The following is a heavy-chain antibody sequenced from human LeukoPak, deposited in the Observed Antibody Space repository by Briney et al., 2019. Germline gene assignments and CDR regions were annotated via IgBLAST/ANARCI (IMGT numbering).Heavy chain of an antibody. CDR3: AKEGIAADCDY. D-gene: IGHD6-13*01. CDR2: ISYDGSNK. J-gene: IGHJ4*02. CDR1: GFTFSSYG. V-gene: IGHV3-30*18. Sequence: PGGSLRLSCAASGFTFSSYGMHWVRQAPGKGLEWVSVISYDGSNKYYADSVKGRFTISRDNSKNTLYLRMNSLRAEDTAVYYCAKEGIAADCDYWGQGTLVTVSS.